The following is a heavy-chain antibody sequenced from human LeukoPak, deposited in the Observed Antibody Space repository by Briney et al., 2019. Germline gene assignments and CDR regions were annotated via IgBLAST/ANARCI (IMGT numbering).Heavy chain of an antibody. V-gene: IGHV3-30*02. CDR2: IQDDGSNE. J-gene: IGHJ6*03. D-gene: IGHD2-8*01. Sequence: GGSLRLSCAASGFTFSSYEMNWVRQAPGKGLEWVAYIQDDGSNEQYADSVKGRFSISRDSSKNILYLQMNSLRAEDTAVYYCAKDRCSNGIGCYYYYMDVWGKGTTVTISS. CDR3: AKDRCSNGIGCYYYYMDV. CDR1: GFTFSSYE.